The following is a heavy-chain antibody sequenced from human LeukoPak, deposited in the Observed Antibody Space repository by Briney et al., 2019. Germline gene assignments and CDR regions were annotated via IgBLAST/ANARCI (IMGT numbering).Heavy chain of an antibody. CDR1: GFTFSSYA. CDR2: ISYDGSNK. CDR3: ARASRGFVDY. J-gene: IGHJ4*02. V-gene: IGHV3-30-3*01. D-gene: IGHD3-10*01. Sequence: GRSLRLSCAASGFTFSSYAMHWVRQAPGKGLEWVAVISYDGSNKYYADSVKGRFTISRDNSKNTLYLQMNSLRAEDTAVYYCARASRGFVDYWGQGTLVTVSS.